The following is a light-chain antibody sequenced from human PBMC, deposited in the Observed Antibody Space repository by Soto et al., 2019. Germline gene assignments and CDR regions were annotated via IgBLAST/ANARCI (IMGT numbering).Light chain of an antibody. CDR2: RNN. CDR3: AAGDDTLRAWV. CDR1: SSNIGSNY. V-gene: IGLV1-47*01. J-gene: IGLJ3*02. Sequence: QPVLTQPPSASGTPGQRVTISCSGSSSNIGSNYVYWYQQLPGTAPKLLIYRNNQRPSGVPDRFSGSKSGTSASLAISGLRPGDGADYYGAAGDDTLRAWVFGGGTKVPV.